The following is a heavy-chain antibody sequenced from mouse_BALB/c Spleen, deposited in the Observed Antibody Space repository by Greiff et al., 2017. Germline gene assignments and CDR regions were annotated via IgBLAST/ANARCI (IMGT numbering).Heavy chain of an antibody. V-gene: IGHV1-4*01. CDR3: APIYDGYYFAY. D-gene: IGHD2-3*01. Sequence: VQLQESGAELARPGASVKMSCKASGYTFTSYTMHWVKQRPGQGLEWIGYINPSSGYTNYNQKFKDKATLTADKSSSTAYMQLSSLTSEDSAVYYCAPIYDGYYFAYWGQGTLVTVSA. CDR2: INPSSGYT. J-gene: IGHJ3*01. CDR1: GYTFTSYT.